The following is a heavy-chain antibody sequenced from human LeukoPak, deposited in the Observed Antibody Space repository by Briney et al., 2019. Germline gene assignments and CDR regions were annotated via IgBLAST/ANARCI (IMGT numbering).Heavy chain of an antibody. J-gene: IGHJ4*02. V-gene: IGHV3-30*18. CDR1: GFTFSSYG. D-gene: IGHD2-2*01. CDR3: AKDSGRYCSSTSCYPFDY. CDR2: ISYDGSNT. Sequence: GGSLRLSCAASGFTFSSYGMHWVRQAPGKGLEWVAVISYDGSNTYYADSVKGRFTISRDNSKNTLYLQMNSLRTEDTAVYYCAKDSGRYCSSTSCYPFDYWGQGTLVTVSS.